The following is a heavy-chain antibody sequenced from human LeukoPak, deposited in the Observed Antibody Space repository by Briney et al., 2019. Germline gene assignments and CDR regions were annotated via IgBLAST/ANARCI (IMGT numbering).Heavy chain of an antibody. D-gene: IGHD6-19*01. Sequence: GASVKVSCKVSGYTLTELSMHWVRQAPGKGLEWMGGFDPEDGETIYAQKFQGRVTMTEDTSTDTAYMELSSLRSEDTAVYYCASGWEQYYYFDYWGQGTLVTVSS. CDR2: FDPEDGET. V-gene: IGHV1-24*01. J-gene: IGHJ4*02. CDR3: ASGWEQYYYFDY. CDR1: GYTLTELS.